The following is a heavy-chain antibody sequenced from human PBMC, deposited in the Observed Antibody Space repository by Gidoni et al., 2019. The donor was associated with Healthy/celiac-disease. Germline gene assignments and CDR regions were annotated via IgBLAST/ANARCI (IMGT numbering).Heavy chain of an antibody. CDR1: GFTFSSYW. Sequence: EVQLVESGGGLVQPGGSLRLSCAASGFTFSSYWMSWVRQAPGKGLEWVANIKQDGSEKYYVDSVKGRFTISRDNAKNSLYLQMNSLRAEDTAVYYCAREGGYSYGYGYDYWGQGTLVTVSS. D-gene: IGHD5-18*01. CDR3: AREGGYSYGYGYDY. J-gene: IGHJ4*02. V-gene: IGHV3-7*03. CDR2: IKQDGSEK.